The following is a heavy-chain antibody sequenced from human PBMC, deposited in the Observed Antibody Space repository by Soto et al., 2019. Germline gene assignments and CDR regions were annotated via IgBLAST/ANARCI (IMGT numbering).Heavy chain of an antibody. D-gene: IGHD2-15*01. CDR3: VRGGGDL. J-gene: IGHJ5*02. V-gene: IGHV3-13*04. CDR1: GFTFSRYD. Sequence: EVQLVESGGGLVQPGGSLRLSCAASGFTFSRYDMHWVRQVTGKGLEWVSGIGTAGDTYYPDSVKGRFTIYRENAKNSLYLQRNSLRGGDTAVYYCVRGGGDLWGQGTLVTVSS. CDR2: IGTAGDT.